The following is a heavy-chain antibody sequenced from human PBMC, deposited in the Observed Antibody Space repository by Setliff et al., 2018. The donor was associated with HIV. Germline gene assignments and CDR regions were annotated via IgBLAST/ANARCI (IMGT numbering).Heavy chain of an antibody. D-gene: IGHD2-2*01. CDR3: VRGYCSSTTCYDDYYYMDV. CDR1: GGSLNSSSYY. CDR2: IYYSGSS. J-gene: IGHJ6*03. V-gene: IGHV4-39*07. Sequence: SETLSLTCTVSGGSLNSSSYYWGWIRQPPGKGLEWIANIYYSGSSYYNPSLKSRVTISVDTSKNQFSLKLSSVTAADTAVYYCVRGYCSSTTCYDDYYYMDVWGKGSTVTVSS.